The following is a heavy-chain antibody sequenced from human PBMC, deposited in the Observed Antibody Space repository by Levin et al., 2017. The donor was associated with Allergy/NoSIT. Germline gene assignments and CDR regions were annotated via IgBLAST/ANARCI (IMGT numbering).Heavy chain of an antibody. J-gene: IGHJ5*02. D-gene: IGHD5-12*01. CDR3: AKGWGYSPFDP. CDR2: ISGSGGST. CDR1: GFTFSSYA. V-gene: IGHV3-23*01. Sequence: GASVKVSCAASGFTFSSYAMSWVRQAPGKGLEWVSAISGSGGSTYYADSVKGRFTISRDNSKNTLYLQMNSLRAEDTAVYYCAKGWGYSPFDPWGQGTLVTVSS.